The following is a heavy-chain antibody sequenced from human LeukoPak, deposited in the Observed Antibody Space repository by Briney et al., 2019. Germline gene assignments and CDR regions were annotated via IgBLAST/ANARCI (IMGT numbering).Heavy chain of an antibody. V-gene: IGHV4-39*01. J-gene: IGHJ4*02. Sequence: SGTLSLTCAVSGGSVARGGYYWGWIRQPPGKGLEWIGSIYHTGSTYYNPSLKSRVTISVDTSKNQFSLKLSSVTAADTAVYYCARPSRGGSYFGPDFDCWGQGTLVTVSS. CDR3: ARPSRGGSYFGPDFDC. CDR1: GGSVARGGYY. CDR2: IYHTGST. D-gene: IGHD1-26*01.